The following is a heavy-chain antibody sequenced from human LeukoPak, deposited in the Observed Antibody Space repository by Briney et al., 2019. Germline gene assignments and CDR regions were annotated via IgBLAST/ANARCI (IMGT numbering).Heavy chain of an antibody. CDR2: INGNGGST. V-gene: IGHV3-64*01. D-gene: IGHD3-10*02. CDR3: ARSLGAGSYLDF. Sequence: PGGSLRLSCAASGFTFSNYAMHWVRQAPGKGLEYLSAINGNGGSTYYAPSVKGKFTITRDNSKNTLYLQMDSLSAEDMAVFYCARSLGAGSYLDFWGQGTLVTVSS. J-gene: IGHJ4*02. CDR1: GFTFSNYA.